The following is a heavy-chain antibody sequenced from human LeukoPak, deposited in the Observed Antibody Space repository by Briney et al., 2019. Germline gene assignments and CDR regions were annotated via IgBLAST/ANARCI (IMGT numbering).Heavy chain of an antibody. J-gene: IGHJ6*03. CDR3: ARGGSSGWSRFYYYYYYMDV. V-gene: IGHV4-34*01. D-gene: IGHD6-19*01. CDR1: GGSFSGYY. Sequence: PSETLSLTCAVYGGSFSGYYWSWIRQPPGKGLEWIGEINHSGSTNYNPSLKSRVTISVDTSKNQFSLKLSSVTAADTAVYYCARGGSSGWSRFYYYYYYMDVWGKGTTVTVSS. CDR2: INHSGST.